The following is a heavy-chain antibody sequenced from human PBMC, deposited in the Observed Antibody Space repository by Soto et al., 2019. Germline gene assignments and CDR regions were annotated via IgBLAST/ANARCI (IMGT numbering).Heavy chain of an antibody. V-gene: IGHV3-33*01. D-gene: IGHD5-18*01. Sequence: QVQLVESGGGVVQPGRSLRLSCAASGFTFSSYGMHWVRQAPGKGLEWVAVIWYDGRNKYYADSVKGRFTISRDNSKNTLYMQMNSLRAEDTAVYYCARDMQTRGYSYGSLDYWGQGTLVTVSS. CDR2: IWYDGRNK. CDR3: ARDMQTRGYSYGSLDY. CDR1: GFTFSSYG. J-gene: IGHJ4*02.